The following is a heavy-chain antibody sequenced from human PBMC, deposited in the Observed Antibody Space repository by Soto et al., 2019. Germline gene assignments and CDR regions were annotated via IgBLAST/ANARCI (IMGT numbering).Heavy chain of an antibody. CDR3: AKDSGGITIFGVVSLPGGMDV. CDR2: ISGSGGST. Sequence: HPGGSLRLSCAASGFTFSSYAMSWVRQAPGKGLEWVSAISGSGGSTYYADSVKGRFTISRDNSKNTLYLQMNSLRAEDTAVYYCAKDSGGITIFGVVSLPGGMDVWGQGTTVTVSS. V-gene: IGHV3-23*01. CDR1: GFTFSSYA. J-gene: IGHJ6*02. D-gene: IGHD3-3*01.